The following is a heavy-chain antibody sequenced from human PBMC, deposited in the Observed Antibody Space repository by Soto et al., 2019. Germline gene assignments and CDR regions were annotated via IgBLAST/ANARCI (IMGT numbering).Heavy chain of an antibody. J-gene: IGHJ4*02. CDR3: ARDRQGYCSSTSCYNDFDY. Sequence: ASVKVSCKASGYTFISYGISWVRQAPGQGLEWMGWISAYNGNTNYAQKLQGRVTMTTDTSTSTAYMELRSLRSDDTAVYYCARDRQGYCSSTSCYNDFDYWGQGTLVTVSS. D-gene: IGHD2-2*02. V-gene: IGHV1-18*01. CDR2: ISAYNGNT. CDR1: GYTFISYG.